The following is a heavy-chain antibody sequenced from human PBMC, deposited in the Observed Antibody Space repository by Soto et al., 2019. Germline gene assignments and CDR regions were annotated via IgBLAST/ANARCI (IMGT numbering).Heavy chain of an antibody. Sequence: PGVSLRLSCAASGFTFTSYALSWVRQAPGKGLEWVSIISGSAGRTYYADSVKGRFTISRDNSKNTLYLQMNSLRAEDTAVYYCAKITRARVFYFGLDVWGQGTTITVSS. CDR3: AKITRARVFYFGLDV. D-gene: IGHD2-2*01. J-gene: IGHJ6*02. V-gene: IGHV3-23*01. CDR1: GFTFTSYA. CDR2: ISGSAGRT.